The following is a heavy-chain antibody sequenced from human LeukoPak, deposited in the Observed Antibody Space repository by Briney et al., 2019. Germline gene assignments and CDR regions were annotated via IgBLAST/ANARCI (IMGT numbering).Heavy chain of an antibody. CDR1: GFTFSSYW. D-gene: IGHD1-26*01. V-gene: IGHV3-74*01. CDR2: INSDGSST. CDR3: ARDLLGNSGSYLRHPNGPPFDY. Sequence: QPGGSLRLSCAASGFTFSSYWMHWVRQAPGKGLVWVSHINSDGSSTSYADSVKGRFTISRDNAKNTLYLQMNSLRAEDTAVYYCARDLLGNSGSYLRHPNGPPFDYWGQGTLVTVSS. J-gene: IGHJ4*02.